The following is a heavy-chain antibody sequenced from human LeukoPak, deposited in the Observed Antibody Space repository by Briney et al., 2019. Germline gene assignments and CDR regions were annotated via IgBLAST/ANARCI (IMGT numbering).Heavy chain of an antibody. CDR1: GLTFSSYG. V-gene: IGHV3-30*02. D-gene: IGHD6-13*01. CDR3: AKEQQLLKTFDY. CDR2: IRYDGSNK. J-gene: IGHJ4*02. Sequence: GGSLRLPCAASGLTFSSYGMHWVRQAPGKGLEWVAFIRYDGSNKYYADSVKGRFTISRDNSKNTLYLQMTSLRAEDTAVYYCAKEQQLLKTFDYWGQGTLVTVSS.